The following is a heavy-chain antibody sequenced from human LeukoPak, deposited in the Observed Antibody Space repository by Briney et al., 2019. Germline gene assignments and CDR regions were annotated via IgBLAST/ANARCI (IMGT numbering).Heavy chain of an antibody. CDR2: VNPNKRNA. Sequence: ASVKVSCKASGYTFTSYDINWVRQATGQGLEWMGWVNPNKRNAGSAEKFQGRITITSDTSISTVYMELRSLRSDDAAVYYCARGYPLGEGLDYWGQGTLVTVSS. CDR3: ARGYPLGEGLDY. V-gene: IGHV1-8*03. J-gene: IGHJ4*02. D-gene: IGHD3-10*01. CDR1: GYTFTSYD.